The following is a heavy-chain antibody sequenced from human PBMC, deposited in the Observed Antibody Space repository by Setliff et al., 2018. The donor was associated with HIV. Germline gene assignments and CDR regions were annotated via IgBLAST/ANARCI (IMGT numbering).Heavy chain of an antibody. J-gene: IGHJ6*03. CDR1: GGSISSSSYY. D-gene: IGHD4-17*01. V-gene: IGHV4-39*07. CDR2: IYYSGST. CDR3: ARGALGPTVTSYYYYYMDV. Sequence: SETLSLTCTVSGGSISSSSYYWGWIRQPPGKGLEWIGNIYYSGSTNYNPSLKSRVTISVDTSKNQFSLKLSSVTAADTAVYYCARGALGPTVTSYYYYYMDVWGKGTTVTVSS.